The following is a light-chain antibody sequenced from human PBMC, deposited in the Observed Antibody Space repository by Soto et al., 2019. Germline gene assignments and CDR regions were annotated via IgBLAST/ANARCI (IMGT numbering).Light chain of an antibody. V-gene: IGKV1-39*01. J-gene: IGKJ4*01. CDR1: QNIITY. CDR3: QQSYSNPRT. Sequence: IQMTHSPSSMSASVGYRVTITCRASQNIITYLNWYQQKKGQAPKFLIYAASSLQSGVPSRLSGSGYGTDLTITISSLQNEDFATYYCQQSYSNPRTFGGGTKVDIK. CDR2: AAS.